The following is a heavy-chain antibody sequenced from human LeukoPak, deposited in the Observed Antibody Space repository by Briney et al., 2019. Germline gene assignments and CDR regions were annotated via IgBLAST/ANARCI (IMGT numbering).Heavy chain of an antibody. CDR2: ISTSGTTI. CDR3: ACARSGGAYLDY. Sequence: GGSLRLSCAASGFIFSRNNMNWVRQAPGKGLEWISYISTSGTTIYYADSVKGRFTISRDNAKNSLYLQMNSLKDEDTAVYYCACARSGGAYLDYWGQGTLVTVSS. D-gene: IGHD5-12*01. V-gene: IGHV3-48*02. J-gene: IGHJ4*02. CDR1: GFIFSRNN.